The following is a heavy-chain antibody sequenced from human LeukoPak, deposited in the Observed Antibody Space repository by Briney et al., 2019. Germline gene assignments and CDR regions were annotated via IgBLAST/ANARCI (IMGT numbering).Heavy chain of an antibody. J-gene: IGHJ4*02. Sequence: GSLRLSCAASGFIFSSYEMNWVRQAPGKGLEWVSYISSGGRTKYYADSVKGRFTISRDNAKNSLYLQMNSLRVEDTAVYYCARDSEWLPDYWGQGTLVTVSS. V-gene: IGHV3-48*03. CDR1: GFIFSSYE. CDR2: ISSGGRTK. CDR3: ARDSEWLPDY. D-gene: IGHD5-12*01.